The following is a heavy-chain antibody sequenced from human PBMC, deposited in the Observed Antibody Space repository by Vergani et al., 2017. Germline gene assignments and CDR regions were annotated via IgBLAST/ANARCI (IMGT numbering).Heavy chain of an antibody. CDR3: ARGVAVAESGDY. CDR1: GGSISSGDYY. CDR2: IYYSGST. V-gene: IGHV4-30-4*01. D-gene: IGHD6-19*01. Sequence: QVQLQESGPGLVKPSQTLSLTCTVSGGSISSGDYYWGWIRQPPGKGLDWIGYIYYSGSTYYNPSLKSRVTISVDTSKNPFSRKLSSVTAADTAVYYCARGVAVAESGDYWGQGTLVTVSS. J-gene: IGHJ4*02.